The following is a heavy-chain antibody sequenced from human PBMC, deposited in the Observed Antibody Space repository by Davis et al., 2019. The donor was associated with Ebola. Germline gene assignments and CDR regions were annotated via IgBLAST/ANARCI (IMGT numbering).Heavy chain of an antibody. J-gene: IGHJ4*02. V-gene: IGHV1-3*01. D-gene: IGHD3-22*01. Sequence: ASVKVSCKASGYTFTSYAMHWVRQAPGQRLEWMGWINAGNGNTKYSQKFQGRVTITRDQSAITAYMELSSLRSEDTAVYYCARPHDSSGYPPMYYWGQGTLVTVSS. CDR2: INAGNGNT. CDR3: ARPHDSSGYPPMYY. CDR1: GYTFTSYA.